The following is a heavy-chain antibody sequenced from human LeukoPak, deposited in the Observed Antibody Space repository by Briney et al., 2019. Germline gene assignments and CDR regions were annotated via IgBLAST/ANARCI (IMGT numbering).Heavy chain of an antibody. Sequence: NSSETLSLTCTVSGGSISSSSYYWGWIRQPPGKGLEWIGSIYYSGSTYYNPSLKSRVTISVDTSKNQFSLKLSSVTAADTAVYYCALRRDGYNWNVIGYVWGQGTMVTVSS. CDR1: GGSISSSSYY. CDR2: IYYSGST. D-gene: IGHD1-1*01. J-gene: IGHJ3*01. CDR3: ALRRDGYNWNVIGYV. V-gene: IGHV4-39*07.